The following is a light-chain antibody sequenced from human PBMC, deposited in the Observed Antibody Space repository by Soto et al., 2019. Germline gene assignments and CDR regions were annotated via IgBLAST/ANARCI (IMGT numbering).Light chain of an antibody. CDR1: QNVINS. CDR2: GAS. J-gene: IGKJ4*01. CDR3: QHYHTWPLA. V-gene: IGKV3-15*01. Sequence: EILMTQSPDTVSVSPGERATLSCRASQNVINSVAWYQQKPGQAPRLLIYGASSRATGTPARISGSGSGTEFTLTISSAQSEDFAVYYCQHYHTWPLAFGGGTKVEIK.